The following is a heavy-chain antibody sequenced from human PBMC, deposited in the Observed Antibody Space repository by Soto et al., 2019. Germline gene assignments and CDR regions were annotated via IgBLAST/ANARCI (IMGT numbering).Heavy chain of an antibody. CDR2: ISSRSDI. CDR3: AREYTAWPLAYGLDV. Sequence: GGSLRLSCVGSGFTFSTYSINWVRQAPGKGLEWVSSISSRSDIYYGDSVTGRFTISRDNAKNSVSLQMNSLRAEETAVYYCAREYTAWPLAYGLDVWGQGTTVTVSS. V-gene: IGHV3-21*01. CDR1: GFTFSTYS. D-gene: IGHD2-2*02. J-gene: IGHJ6*02.